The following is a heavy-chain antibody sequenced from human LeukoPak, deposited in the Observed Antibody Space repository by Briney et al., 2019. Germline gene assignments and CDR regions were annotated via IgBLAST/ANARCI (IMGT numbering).Heavy chain of an antibody. V-gene: IGHV3-23*01. CDR2: ISGSGGST. CDR1: GFTFSSYA. J-gene: IGHJ3*02. CDR3: AKEEDPYYDFWSGYLIDI. D-gene: IGHD3-3*01. Sequence: GGSLRLSCAASGFTFSSYAMSWVRQAPGKGLEWVSAISGSGGSTYYADSVKGRFTISRDNSKNTLYLQMNSLRAEDTAVYYCAKEEDPYYDFWSGYLIDIWGQGTMVTVSS.